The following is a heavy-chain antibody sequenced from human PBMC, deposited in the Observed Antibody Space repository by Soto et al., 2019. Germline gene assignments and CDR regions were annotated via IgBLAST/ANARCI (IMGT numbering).Heavy chain of an antibody. Sequence: SVKVSCKASGGTFSSYAISWVRQAPGQGLEWMGGIIPIFGTANYAQKFQGRVTITADKSTSTAYMELSSLRSEDTAVYYCAMGITMIVVVIKPSRFDYWGEGTLVTVSS. J-gene: IGHJ4*02. CDR1: GGTFSSYA. CDR2: IIPIFGTA. D-gene: IGHD3-22*01. CDR3: AMGITMIVVVIKPSRFDY. V-gene: IGHV1-69*06.